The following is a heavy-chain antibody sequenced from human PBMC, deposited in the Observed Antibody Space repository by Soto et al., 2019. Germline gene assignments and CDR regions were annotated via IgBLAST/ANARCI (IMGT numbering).Heavy chain of an antibody. CDR3: ARSPTAAAGTEYFQH. V-gene: IGHV4-4*02. D-gene: IGHD6-13*01. Sequence: SETLSLTCAVSGGSISSSNWWSWVRQPPGEGLEWIGEIYHSGSTNYSPSLKSRVTISVDKSKNQFSLKLSSVTAADTAVYYCARSPTAAAGTEYFQHWGQGTLVTVSS. J-gene: IGHJ1*01. CDR2: IYHSGST. CDR1: GGSISSSNW.